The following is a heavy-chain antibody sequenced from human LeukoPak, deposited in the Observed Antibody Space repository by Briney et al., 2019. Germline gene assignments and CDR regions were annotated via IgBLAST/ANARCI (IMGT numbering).Heavy chain of an antibody. CDR3: AKGHDYVWGSYRPFDY. CDR2: ISGSGGST. Sequence: GGSLRLSCAASGFTCSSYAMSWVRQAPGKGLEWVSAISGSGGSTYYADSVKGRFTISRDNSKNTLYLQMNNLRAEDTAVYYCAKGHDYVWGSYRPFDYWGQGTLVTVSS. V-gene: IGHV3-23*01. D-gene: IGHD3-16*02. J-gene: IGHJ4*02. CDR1: GFTCSSYA.